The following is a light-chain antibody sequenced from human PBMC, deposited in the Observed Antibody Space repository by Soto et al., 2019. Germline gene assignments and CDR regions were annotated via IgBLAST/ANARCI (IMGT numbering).Light chain of an antibody. Sequence: QSALTQPASVSGSPGQSITISCTGTSNDVGGYNYVSWYQQHPGKAPKLMIYDVSNRPSGVSNRFSGSKSANTASLTISGLQAEDEADYYCGSYTSSSTYVFGTGTKVTVL. CDR3: GSYTSSSTYV. V-gene: IGLV2-14*01. J-gene: IGLJ1*01. CDR1: SNDVGGYNY. CDR2: DVS.